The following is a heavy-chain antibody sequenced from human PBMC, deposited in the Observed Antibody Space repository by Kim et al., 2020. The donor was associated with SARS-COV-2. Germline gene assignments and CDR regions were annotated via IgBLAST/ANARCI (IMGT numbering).Heavy chain of an antibody. CDR3: ARLVVPAVTNWYFDL. J-gene: IGHJ2*01. V-gene: IGHV1-69*13. CDR2: IIPIFGTA. D-gene: IGHD2-2*01. CDR1: GGTFSSYA. Sequence: SVKVSCKASGGTFSSYAISWVRQAPGQGLEWMGGIIPIFGTANYAQKFQGRVTITADESTSTAYMELSSLRSEDTAVYYCARLVVPAVTNWYFDLWGRGTLVTVSS.